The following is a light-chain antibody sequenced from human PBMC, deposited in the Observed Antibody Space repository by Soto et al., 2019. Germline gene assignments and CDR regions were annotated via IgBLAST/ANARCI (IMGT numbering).Light chain of an antibody. CDR3: MQALKTLPHT. V-gene: IGKV2-28*01. J-gene: IGKJ2*01. Sequence: IVMTQSPLSLPVTPGESASISCRSSQILLHSNGYSYLDWYLQKPGQSPQLLISWADYRASGVPDRLSGSVSGTDWTLKISRVEADDVIINSCMQALKTLPHTFG. CDR1: QILLHSNGYSY. CDR2: WAD.